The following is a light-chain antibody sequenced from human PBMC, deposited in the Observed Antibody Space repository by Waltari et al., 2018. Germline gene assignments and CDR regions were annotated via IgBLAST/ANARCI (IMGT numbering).Light chain of an antibody. CDR3: QQYNNLPIT. Sequence: DVQMTQSPSSLSASVGDRVTITCPASQDIGNFLNWDQQKPGRAPQLLVYDASNLQTGVPSRFSGSGSGTDFTFTISSLQPEDVATYSCQQYNNLPITFGQGTRLEI. V-gene: IGKV1-33*01. J-gene: IGKJ5*01. CDR1: QDIGNF. CDR2: DAS.